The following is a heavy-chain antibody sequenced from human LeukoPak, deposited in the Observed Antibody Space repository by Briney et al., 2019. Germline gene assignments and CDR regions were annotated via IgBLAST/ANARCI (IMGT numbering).Heavy chain of an antibody. CDR2: INSDGSEG. J-gene: IGHJ3*01. CDR3: ARSSYSSSSSV. CDR1: GFTFSGYP. Sequence: HPGGSLRLSCAASGFTFSGYPIHWVRPAPGKGLEWVASINSDGSEGYYADVVKGRFTISRDNAKNSLYLQINSLRAEDTAVYYCARSSYSSSSSVWGQGTMVTVSS. V-gene: IGHV3-7*03. D-gene: IGHD6-6*01.